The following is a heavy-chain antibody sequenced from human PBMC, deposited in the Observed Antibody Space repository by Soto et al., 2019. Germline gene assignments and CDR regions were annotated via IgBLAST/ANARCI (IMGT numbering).Heavy chain of an antibody. V-gene: IGHV4-39*01. J-gene: IGHJ4*02. D-gene: IGHD2-15*01. Sequence: PSETLSLTCTVSGGSISSSSYYWGWIRQPPGKGLEWIGSIYYSGSTYYNPSLKSRVTISVDTSKNQFSLKLSSVTAADTAVYYCARLRYSGGKRYYFDYWGQGTLVTVSS. CDR1: GGSISSSSYY. CDR3: ARLRYSGGKRYYFDY. CDR2: IYYSGST.